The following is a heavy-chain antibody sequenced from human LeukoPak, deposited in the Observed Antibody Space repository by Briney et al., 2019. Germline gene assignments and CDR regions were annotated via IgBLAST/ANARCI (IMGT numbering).Heavy chain of an antibody. Sequence: GGSLRLSCAASGFTFSSYNMHWVRQAPGKGLEWVSFISTGSSYIYYADSVKGRFTISRDNAKNSLYLQMNSLRAADTAFYYCARVRSGGWYDPVDYWGQGTLVTVSS. D-gene: IGHD6-19*01. CDR2: ISTGSSYI. CDR1: GFTFSSYN. CDR3: ARVRSGGWYDPVDY. J-gene: IGHJ4*02. V-gene: IGHV3-21*04.